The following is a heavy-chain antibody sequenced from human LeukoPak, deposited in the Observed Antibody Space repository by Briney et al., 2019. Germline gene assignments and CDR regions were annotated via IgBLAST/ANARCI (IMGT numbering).Heavy chain of an antibody. CDR3: ASLSGGFCTNGVCAFDY. J-gene: IGHJ4*02. D-gene: IGHD2-8*01. Sequence: ASVKVSCKASGYTFTGYYIHWVRQAPGQGLEWMGWFNPNSGGTNFAQKFQGKVTMTRDTSISTAYMELSRLTSDDTAMYYCASLSGGFCTNGVCAFDYWGQGTLVTVSS. V-gene: IGHV1-2*02. CDR1: GYTFTGYY. CDR2: FNPNSGGT.